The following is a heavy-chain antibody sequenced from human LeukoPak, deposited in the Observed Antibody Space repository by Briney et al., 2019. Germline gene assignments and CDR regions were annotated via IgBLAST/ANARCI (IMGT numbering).Heavy chain of an antibody. Sequence: PGGSLRLSCAASGFTFSSYSMNWVRQAPGKGLEWVAFIWYDGSSKNYADSVKGRFTISRDNSKNTLYLQMNSLRAEDTAVYYCARGWGVRGVIADYWGQGTLVTVSS. CDR2: IWYDGSSK. J-gene: IGHJ4*02. CDR3: ARGWGVRGVIADY. CDR1: GFTFSSYS. D-gene: IGHD3-10*01. V-gene: IGHV3-33*01.